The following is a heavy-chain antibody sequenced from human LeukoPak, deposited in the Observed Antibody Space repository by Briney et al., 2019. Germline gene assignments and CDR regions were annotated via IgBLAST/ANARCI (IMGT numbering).Heavy chain of an antibody. V-gene: IGHV3-53*05. Sequence: PGGSLRLSCAASGFSVSSNYMTWVRQPPGKGVEWVSVMYSGGGTYYADSVRGRFTITRDNSKNTVYLQMNSLRAIDTAVYYCATTMAAVAYYFDYWGQGALVTVSS. CDR1: GFSVSSNY. D-gene: IGHD6-13*01. CDR2: MYSGGGT. CDR3: ATTMAAVAYYFDY. J-gene: IGHJ4*02.